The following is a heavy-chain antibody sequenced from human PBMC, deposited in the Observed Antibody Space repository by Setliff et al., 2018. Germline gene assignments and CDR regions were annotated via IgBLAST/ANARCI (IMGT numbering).Heavy chain of an antibody. CDR2: ISGGADKT. J-gene: IGHJ4*02. Sequence: PGGSLRLSCVVSGFDYAMSWVRQAPGKRLEWVSSISGGADKTYYADSVRGRFTISRDNSKNILYLQMNSLRPEDTAVYYCARFAKCGGHCWNDYCGQGTRVTVSS. V-gene: IGHV3-23*01. CDR3: ARFAKCGGHCWNDY. CDR1: GFDYA. D-gene: IGHD2-21*02.